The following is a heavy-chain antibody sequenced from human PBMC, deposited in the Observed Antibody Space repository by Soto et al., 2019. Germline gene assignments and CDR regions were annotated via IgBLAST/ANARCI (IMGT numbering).Heavy chain of an antibody. CDR2: IYYSGST. CDR3: ARAFRGYSYGYYYYYGMDV. V-gene: IGHV4-61*01. J-gene: IGHJ6*02. CDR1: GGSVSSGSYY. D-gene: IGHD5-18*01. Sequence: SETLSLTCTVSGGSVSSGSYYWSWIRQPPGKGLEWIGYIYYSGSTNYNPSLKSRVTISVDTSKNQFSLKLSSVTAADTAVYYCARAFRGYSYGYYYYYGMDVWGQGTTVTVSS.